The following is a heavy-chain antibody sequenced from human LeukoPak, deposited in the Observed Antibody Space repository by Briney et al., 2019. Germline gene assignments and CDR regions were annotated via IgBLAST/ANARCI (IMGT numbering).Heavy chain of an antibody. J-gene: IGHJ4*02. V-gene: IGHV4-39*01. CDR2: FFYSGST. CDR1: GGSISSSSYY. CDR3: ARRGYSYGAGYFDY. Sequence: SETLSLTCTVSGGSISSSSYYWGWIRQLPGKGLEWIGSFFYSGSTYYNPSLKSRVTISVDTSKNQFSLKLSSVTAADTAVYYCARRGYSYGAGYFDYWGQGTLVTVSS. D-gene: IGHD5-18*01.